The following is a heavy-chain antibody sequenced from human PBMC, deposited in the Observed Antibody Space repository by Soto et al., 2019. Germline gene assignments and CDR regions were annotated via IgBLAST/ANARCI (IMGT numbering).Heavy chain of an antibody. D-gene: IGHD2-15*01. CDR1: GFTFSTYA. CDR2: ISGSDSNT. J-gene: IGHJ4*02. Sequence: EVQLLESGGGLVQPGGSLRLSCAASGFTFSTYAMSWVRQAPGQGLEWVSSISGSDSNTYYADSVNGRFTISRDNSKNSLYLQMNSLRADDTSLYYCAKAGGDCSGGSYYSGQGEYWGQGALVTVSS. V-gene: IGHV3-23*01. CDR3: AKAGGDCSGGSYYSGQGEY.